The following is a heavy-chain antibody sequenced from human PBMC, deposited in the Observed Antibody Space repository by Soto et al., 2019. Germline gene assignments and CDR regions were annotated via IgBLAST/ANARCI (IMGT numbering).Heavy chain of an antibody. J-gene: IGHJ4*02. V-gene: IGHV3-33*01. Sequence: QVQLVESGGGVVQPGRSLRLSCAASGFTFSSYGMHWVRQAPGKGLEWVAVIWYDGSNNYYADSVKGRFTISRDNSKNTMYLQMNSHRAEDTAAYYWARDRTTVTHMGDYWGQGTLVTVSS. D-gene: IGHD4-17*01. CDR1: GFTFSSYG. CDR3: ARDRTTVTHMGDY. CDR2: IWYDGSNN.